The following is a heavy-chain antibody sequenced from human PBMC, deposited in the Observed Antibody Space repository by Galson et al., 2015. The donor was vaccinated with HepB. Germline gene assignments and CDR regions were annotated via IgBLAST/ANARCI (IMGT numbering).Heavy chain of an antibody. CDR2: IKSKTDGGTT. Sequence: SLRLSCAASGFTFSNAWMSWVRQAPGKGLEWVGRIKSKTDGGTTDYAAPVKGRFTISRDDSKNTLYLQMNSLKTEDTAVYYCTTTDYYDILTGTHRQFDYWGQGTLVTVSS. D-gene: IGHD3-9*01. V-gene: IGHV3-15*01. J-gene: IGHJ4*02. CDR3: TTTDYYDILTGTHRQFDY. CDR1: GFTFSNAW.